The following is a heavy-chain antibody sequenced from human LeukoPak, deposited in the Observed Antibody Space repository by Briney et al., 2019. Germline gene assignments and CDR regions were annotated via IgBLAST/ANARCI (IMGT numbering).Heavy chain of an antibody. CDR3: ACSHPPWGAYNGNYDGIYYGMDV. D-gene: IGHD1-7*01. CDR2: MNPNSGNT. V-gene: IGHV1-8*01. J-gene: IGHJ6*02. Sequence: GASVKVSCKASGYTFTSYDINWVRQATGQGLEWMGWMNPNSGNTGYAQKFQGRVTMTRNTSISTAYMELSSLRSEDTAVYYCACSHPPWGAYNGNYDGIYYGMDVWGQGTTVTVSS. CDR1: GYTFTSYD.